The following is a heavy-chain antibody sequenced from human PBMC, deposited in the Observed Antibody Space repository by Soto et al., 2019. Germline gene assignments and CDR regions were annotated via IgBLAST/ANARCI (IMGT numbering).Heavy chain of an antibody. CDR3: ASSTGSSRHEV. D-gene: IGHD6-19*01. J-gene: IGHJ3*01. V-gene: IGHV4-4*02. Sequence: QVQLQESGPGLVKPSGALSLTCAVSGDSISSPKWWTWLRQPPGTGLQWIGALLHSGTTNYNPPLTSRVPLSVDTPQNPFSLTLPSVTAADTAIYYCASSTGSSRHEVWGPGTAVTVSS. CDR2: LLHSGTT. CDR1: GDSISSPKW.